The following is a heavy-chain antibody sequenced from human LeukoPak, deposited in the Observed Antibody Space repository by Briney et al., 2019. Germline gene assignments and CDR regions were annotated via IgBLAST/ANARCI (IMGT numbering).Heavy chain of an antibody. Sequence: GGSRRLSCAASGFTFSNYAMRCVRQAPGKGLEWVSGISGSGDSTYYADSVKGRFTISRDNSKNTLYLQMNSLRAEDTAVYYCARRSGIAVAGAFGYRGQGTLDTVSS. CDR1: GFTFSNYA. D-gene: IGHD6-19*01. CDR3: ARRSGIAVAGAFGY. J-gene: IGHJ4*02. V-gene: IGHV3-23*01. CDR2: ISGSGDST.